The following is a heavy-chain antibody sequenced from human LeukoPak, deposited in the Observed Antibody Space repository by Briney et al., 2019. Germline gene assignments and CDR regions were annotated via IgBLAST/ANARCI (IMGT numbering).Heavy chain of an antibody. Sequence: GASVKVSFKASGYTFTDYYMHWVRQAPGQGLEWMGWINPNSGDTNYAQNLQGRVTMTRDTSLNTAYMELSRLRSDDTAVYYCARDGSFDYWGQGTLVTVSS. CDR2: INPNSGDT. CDR3: ARDGSFDY. D-gene: IGHD5-12*01. J-gene: IGHJ4*02. V-gene: IGHV1-2*02. CDR1: GYTFTDYY.